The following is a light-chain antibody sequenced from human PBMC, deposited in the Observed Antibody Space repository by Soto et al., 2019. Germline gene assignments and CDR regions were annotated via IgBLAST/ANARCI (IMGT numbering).Light chain of an antibody. CDR2: DAS. CDR1: QSVSSY. CDR3: QQRSIWPLT. V-gene: IGKV3-11*01. Sequence: EIVLTQSPATLSLSPGERATLSCRASQSVSSYLAWYQQKPGQAPRLLIYDASSRATGFPARFSGSGSGTDFTLTISSLEPEDFAVYYCQQRSIWPLTFGGGTKVDIK. J-gene: IGKJ4*01.